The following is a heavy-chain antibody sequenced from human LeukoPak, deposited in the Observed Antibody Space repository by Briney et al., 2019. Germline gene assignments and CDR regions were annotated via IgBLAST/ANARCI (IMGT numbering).Heavy chain of an antibody. V-gene: IGHV4-34*01. CDR2: INHSGST. CDR3: ARETWGIYYYYYMDV. CDR1: GGSFSGYY. D-gene: IGHD7-27*01. J-gene: IGHJ6*03. Sequence: SETLSLTCAVYGGSFSGYYWSWIRQPPGKGLEWIGEINHSGSTNYNPSLKSRVTISVDTSKNQFSLKLSSVTAADTAVYYCARETWGIYYYYYMDVWGKGTTVTVSS.